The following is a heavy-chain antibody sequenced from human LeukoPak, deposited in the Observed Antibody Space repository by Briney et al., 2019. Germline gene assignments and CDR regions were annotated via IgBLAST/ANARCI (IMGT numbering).Heavy chain of an antibody. CDR1: GFSITSNSSINSNYY. V-gene: IGHV4-38-2*02. D-gene: IGHD3-3*01. Sequence: SETLSLTCTVSGFSITSNSSINSNYYWGWIRQAPGKGLEWIGSVSHSGYTYYNPSLASRVTLLVDISKNHFSVHLTSVTAADTAIYYCARDSRFGANTISGIIYENWFDTWGQGTHVTVSS. CDR3: ARDSRFGANTISGIIYENWFDT. J-gene: IGHJ5*02. CDR2: VSHSGYT.